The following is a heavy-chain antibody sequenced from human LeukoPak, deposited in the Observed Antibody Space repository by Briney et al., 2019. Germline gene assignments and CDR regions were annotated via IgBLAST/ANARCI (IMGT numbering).Heavy chain of an antibody. Sequence: GGSLRLSCAASGFTFSSYSMNWVRQAPGKGLEWVSSISSSSSYIYYADSVKGRFTISRDNAKNSLYLQMNSLRAEDTAVYYCARDSIFGVVIMRNAAFDIWGQGTMVTVSS. V-gene: IGHV3-21*01. CDR1: GFTFSSYS. D-gene: IGHD3-3*01. J-gene: IGHJ3*02. CDR2: ISSSSSYI. CDR3: ARDSIFGVVIMRNAAFDI.